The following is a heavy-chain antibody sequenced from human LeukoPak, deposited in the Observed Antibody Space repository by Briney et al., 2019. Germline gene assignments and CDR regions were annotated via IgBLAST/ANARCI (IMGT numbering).Heavy chain of an antibody. CDR3: ARVVPAAIPYDY. CDR2: INRSGST. CDR1: GGSFSGYY. V-gene: IGHV4-34*01. J-gene: IGHJ4*02. D-gene: IGHD2-2*02. Sequence: SETLSLTCAVYGGSFSGYYWSWIRQPPGTGLEWIGEINRSGSTDYNPSLKSRVTISVDTSKNQFSLKLSSVTAADTAVYYCARVVPAAIPYDYWGQGTLVTVSS.